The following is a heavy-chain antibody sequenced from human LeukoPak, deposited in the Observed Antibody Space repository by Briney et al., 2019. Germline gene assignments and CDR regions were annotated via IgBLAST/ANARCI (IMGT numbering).Heavy chain of an antibody. V-gene: IGHV3-30*18. CDR2: ISYDGSNK. Sequence: GGSLRLSCAASGFTFSSYGMHWVRQAPGKGLEWVAVISYDGSNKYYADSAKGRFTISRDNSKNTLYLQMNSLRAEDTAVYYCAKDLDVSRRDVCGMDVWGQGTTVTVSS. CDR1: GFTFSSYG. D-gene: IGHD5-24*01. J-gene: IGHJ6*02. CDR3: AKDLDVSRRDVCGMDV.